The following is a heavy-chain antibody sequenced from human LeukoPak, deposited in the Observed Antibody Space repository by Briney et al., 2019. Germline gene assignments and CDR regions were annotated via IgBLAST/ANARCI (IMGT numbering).Heavy chain of an antibody. Sequence: SVKVSCKASGGTFSSYAISWVRQAPGQGLEWMGGIIPIFGTANYAQKFQGRVTITADESTSTAYMELSSLRSEDTAVYYCARSGAKYYYDSSGYYTDYWGQGTLVTVSS. V-gene: IGHV1-69*13. CDR1: GGTFSSYA. CDR2: IIPIFGTA. J-gene: IGHJ4*02. D-gene: IGHD3-22*01. CDR3: ARSGAKYYYDSSGYYTDY.